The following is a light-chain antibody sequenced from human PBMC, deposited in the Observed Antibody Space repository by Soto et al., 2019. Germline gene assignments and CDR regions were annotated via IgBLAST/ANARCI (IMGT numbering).Light chain of an antibody. V-gene: IGLV3-21*04. Sequence: SYELTQPPSVSVAPGKTARITCGGNNIGSKSVHWYQQKPGQAPVLVIYYDSDRPSGIPERFSGSTSGNTATLTISRVAAGDEADYYCQVWDSSSDHPFVFGTGTKLTVL. J-gene: IGLJ1*01. CDR1: NIGSKS. CDR3: QVWDSSSDHPFV. CDR2: YDS.